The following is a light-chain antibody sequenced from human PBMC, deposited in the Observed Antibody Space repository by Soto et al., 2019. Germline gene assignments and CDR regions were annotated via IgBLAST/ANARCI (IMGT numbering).Light chain of an antibody. CDR1: QGISSY. Sequence: DIQLTQSPSFLSASVGDRVTITCRASQGISSYLAWYQQKPGTAPNLLIYDASTLKSGVPSRFSGSGSGTEFTLTIVSLQPDDFATYYCQQYNTYSAFGQGTKVDIK. CDR3: QQYNTYSA. J-gene: IGKJ1*01. V-gene: IGKV1-9*01. CDR2: DAS.